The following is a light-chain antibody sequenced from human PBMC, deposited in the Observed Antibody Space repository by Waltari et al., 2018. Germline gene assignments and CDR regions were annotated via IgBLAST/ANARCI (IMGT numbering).Light chain of an antibody. CDR3: AAWDDSLRGPV. Sequence: QSVLTQPPSASGTPGQRVTISCSGSSSNIGSNSVSWYQQLPGTAPKLLIYRNNQRPSGVPDRFSGSKSGTSASLAISGLRSEDEADYYCAAWDDSLRGPVFGGGTKLTVL. J-gene: IGLJ2*01. V-gene: IGLV1-47*01. CDR1: SSNIGSNS. CDR2: RNN.